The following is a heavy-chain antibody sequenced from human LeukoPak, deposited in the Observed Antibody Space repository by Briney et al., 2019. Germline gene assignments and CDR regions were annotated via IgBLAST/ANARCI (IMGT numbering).Heavy chain of an antibody. Sequence: PSETLSLTCTVSGGSIRSGGYYWSWIRQPPGKGLEWIGYIYTSGSTNYNPSLKSRVTISVDTSKNQFSLKLSSVTAADTAVYYCARQVGRNRRHIDYWGQGTLVTVSS. CDR3: ARQVGRNRRHIDY. D-gene: IGHD1-14*01. V-gene: IGHV4-61*08. CDR2: IYTSGST. J-gene: IGHJ4*02. CDR1: GGSIRSGGYY.